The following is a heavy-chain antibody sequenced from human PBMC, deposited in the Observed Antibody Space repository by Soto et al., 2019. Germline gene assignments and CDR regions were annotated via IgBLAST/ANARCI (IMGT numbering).Heavy chain of an antibody. CDR2: TYYSGST. CDR3: ARSEFLGELPYYYYGRDD. D-gene: IGHD3-16*01. Sequence: SETLSLTCTVSGGSISSYYWSWIRQPPGKGLEWIGYTYYSGSTNYNPSLKSRVTISVDTSKNQFSLKLSSVTAADTAVYYCARSEFLGELPYYYYGRDDWGQGTTVTSP. CDR1: GGSISSYY. V-gene: IGHV4-59*01. J-gene: IGHJ6*02.